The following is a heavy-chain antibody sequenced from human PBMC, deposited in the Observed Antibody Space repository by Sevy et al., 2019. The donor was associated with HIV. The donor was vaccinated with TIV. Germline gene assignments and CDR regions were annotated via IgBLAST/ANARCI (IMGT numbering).Heavy chain of an antibody. D-gene: IGHD1-26*01. CDR1: GFSFSNAW. CDR3: IPGVGSSDFDY. CDR2: IKSKTEGATR. V-gene: IGHV3-15*01. J-gene: IGHJ4*02. Sequence: GGSLRLSCAASGFSFSNAWMSWVRQAPGKGLEWVGRIKSKTEGATRDFAAPVKGRLLISRDDSRNTVYLQMNSLKTEDTAVYYCIPGVGSSDFDYWGQGTLVTVSS.